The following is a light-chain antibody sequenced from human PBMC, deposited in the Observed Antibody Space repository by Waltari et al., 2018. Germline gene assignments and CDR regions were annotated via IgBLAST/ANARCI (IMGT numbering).Light chain of an antibody. Sequence: QSVLTQPPSASGTPGQRVTISCSGSSSNIGRNDVYWYQQLPGTAPKLLIYRNDQRPSGVPDRFSGSKSGTSASLAISGLRSEDEADYYCAAWDDSLSAVFGGGTQLTVL. CDR2: RND. CDR3: AAWDDSLSAV. CDR1: SSNIGRND. J-gene: IGLJ7*01. V-gene: IGLV1-47*01.